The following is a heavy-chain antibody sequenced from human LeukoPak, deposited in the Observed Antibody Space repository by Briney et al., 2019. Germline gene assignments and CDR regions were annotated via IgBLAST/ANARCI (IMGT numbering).Heavy chain of an antibody. J-gene: IGHJ4*02. V-gene: IGHV3-48*01. CDR3: ARLYRVYSSGWYYFDY. CDR2: ISSSSSTI. D-gene: IGHD6-19*01. CDR1: GFTFSSYS. Sequence: HPGGSLRLSCAASGFTFSSYSMNWVRQAPGKGLEWVSYISSSSSTIYYADSVKGRFTISRDNAKNSLYLQMNSLRAEDTAVYYCARLYRVYSSGWYYFDYWGQGTLVTVSS.